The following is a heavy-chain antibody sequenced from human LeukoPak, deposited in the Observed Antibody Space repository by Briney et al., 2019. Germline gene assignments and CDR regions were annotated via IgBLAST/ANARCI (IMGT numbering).Heavy chain of an antibody. J-gene: IGHJ4*02. CDR3: AKDLPFKGIAAAEGLDY. CDR2: ISYDGGNE. CDR1: GFTFSSYG. Sequence: GESLKISCAASGFTFSSYGMHWVRQAPGKGLEWVAVISYDGGNEYYADSVKGRFTISRDNSKNTLYLQMNSLRAEDTAVYYCAKDLPFKGIAAAEGLDYWGQGTLVTVSS. V-gene: IGHV3-30*18. D-gene: IGHD6-13*01.